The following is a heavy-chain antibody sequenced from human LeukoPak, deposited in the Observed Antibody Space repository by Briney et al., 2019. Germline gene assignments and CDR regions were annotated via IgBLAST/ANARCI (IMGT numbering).Heavy chain of an antibody. CDR1: GFTFSSYS. CDR2: ISSSSSTI. D-gene: IGHD3-10*01. Sequence: GRSLRLSCAASGFTFSSYSMNWVRQAPGRGLEWVSYISSSSSTIYYADSVKGRFTISRDNAKNSLYLQMNSLRAEDTAVYYCARAELDWFDPWGQGTLVTVSS. V-gene: IGHV3-48*01. J-gene: IGHJ5*02. CDR3: ARAELDWFDP.